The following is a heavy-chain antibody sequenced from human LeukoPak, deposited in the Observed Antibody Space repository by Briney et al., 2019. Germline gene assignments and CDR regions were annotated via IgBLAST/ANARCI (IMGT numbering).Heavy chain of an antibody. Sequence: GSLRLSCAASGFTFSNYDMSWVRQAPQKGLEWVSGISGSGANTDYADSVKGRFSVSRDNSKNTLYLQMNSLRAEDTAVYYCVNVVYAFDIWGQGTMVTVSS. CDR3: VNVVYAFDI. J-gene: IGHJ3*02. CDR2: ISGSGANT. V-gene: IGHV3-23*01. CDR1: GFTFSNYD. D-gene: IGHD2-15*01.